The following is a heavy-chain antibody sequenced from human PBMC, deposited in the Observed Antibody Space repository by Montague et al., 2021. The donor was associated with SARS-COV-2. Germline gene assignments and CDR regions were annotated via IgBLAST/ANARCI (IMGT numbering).Heavy chain of an antibody. CDR1: GGSISSGSYY. V-gene: IGHV4-61*02. Sequence: TLSLTCTVSGGSISSGSYYWSWIRQPAGKGLEWIGRIYTSGSTNYNPSLKSRVTISVDTSKNQFSLKLSSVTAADTAVYYSASVPPYYYDISGYYSGAFDIWGQGTMVTVSS. D-gene: IGHD3-22*01. CDR3: ASVPPYYYDISGYYSGAFDI. J-gene: IGHJ3*02. CDR2: IYTSGST.